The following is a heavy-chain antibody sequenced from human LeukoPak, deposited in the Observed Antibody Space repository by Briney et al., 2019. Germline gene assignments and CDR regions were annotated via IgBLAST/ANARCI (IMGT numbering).Heavy chain of an antibody. J-gene: IGHJ4*02. Sequence: GRSLRLSCAASEFTFSSYGMHWVRQAPGKGLEWVAVISYDASDKYYADSVKGRFTVSGDNSKNTLYLQMDSLRPDDTAVYYCAKDWWGVSSGLGSWGQGTLVTVSS. CDR2: ISYDASDK. CDR1: EFTFSSYG. V-gene: IGHV3-30*18. D-gene: IGHD3-16*02. CDR3: AKDWWGVSSGLGS.